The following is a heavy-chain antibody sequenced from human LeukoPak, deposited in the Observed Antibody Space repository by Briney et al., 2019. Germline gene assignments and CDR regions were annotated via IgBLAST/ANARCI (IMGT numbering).Heavy chain of an antibody. D-gene: IGHD6-19*01. V-gene: IGHV6-1*01. Sequence: SQTLSLTCAISGDSVSSNSAAWNWIRQSPSRGLEWLGRTYYRSQWYNDYAVSVKSRITINPDTSKNQFSLQLNSVTPEDTAVYYCARARYSSGWNHYYYYYMDVWGKGTTVTVSS. CDR1: GDSVSSNSAA. CDR3: ARARYSSGWNHYYYYYMDV. J-gene: IGHJ6*03. CDR2: TYYRSQWYN.